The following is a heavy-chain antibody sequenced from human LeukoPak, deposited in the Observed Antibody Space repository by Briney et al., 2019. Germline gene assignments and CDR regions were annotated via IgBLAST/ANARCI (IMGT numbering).Heavy chain of an antibody. Sequence: GGSLRLSCAASGFTFSSYAMHWVRQAPGKGLEYVSAISSNGGSTYYANSVKGRFTISRDNSKNTLYLQMNSLKTEDTAVYYCTTGDYGDAFDIWGQGTMVTVSS. CDR1: GFTFSSYA. CDR3: TTGDYGDAFDI. D-gene: IGHD4-17*01. V-gene: IGHV3-64*01. J-gene: IGHJ3*02. CDR2: ISSNGGST.